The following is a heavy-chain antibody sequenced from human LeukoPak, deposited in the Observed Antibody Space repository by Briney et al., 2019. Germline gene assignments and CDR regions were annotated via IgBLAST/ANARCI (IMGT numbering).Heavy chain of an antibody. J-gene: IGHJ4*02. CDR1: GYTFTGYY. CDR2: INPNSGGT. CDR3: ARVLGIAVPFTGGY. Sequence: ASVQVSCKASGYTFTGYYMHWVRQAPGQGLAWMGCINPNSGGTNYAQKLQGGVTMTRDTSISTACMELSRLRSDDTGVYYCARVLGIAVPFTGGYCGEGTPVTVSS. V-gene: IGHV1-2*02. D-gene: IGHD6-19*01.